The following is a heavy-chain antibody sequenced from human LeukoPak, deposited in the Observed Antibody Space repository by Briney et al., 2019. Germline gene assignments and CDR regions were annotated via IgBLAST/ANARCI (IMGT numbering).Heavy chain of an antibody. Sequence: WASVKVSCKASGYTFTGYYMHWVRQAPGQGLEWMGWINPNSGGTNYAQKFQGRVTMTRDTSISTAYMELSRLRSDGTAVYYCARVRGVVTAISDYWGQGTLVTVSS. CDR1: GYTFTGYY. CDR2: INPNSGGT. D-gene: IGHD2-21*02. J-gene: IGHJ4*02. V-gene: IGHV1-2*02. CDR3: ARVRGVVTAISDY.